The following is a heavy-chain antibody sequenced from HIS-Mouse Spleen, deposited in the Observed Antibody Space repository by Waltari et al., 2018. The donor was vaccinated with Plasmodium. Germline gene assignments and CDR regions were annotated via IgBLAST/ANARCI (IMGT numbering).Heavy chain of an antibody. CDR1: GCSISRSSYY. J-gene: IGHJ4*02. D-gene: IGHD1-26*01. CDR2: IASSWST. Sequence: QLQLQESGPGLVKPSETLSLTCTVSGCSISRSSYYWGWVRQPPGTVLEWIGSIASSWSTYYHPSLKIRVTISVDTSKHQFSLKLSSVTAADTAVYYCARRGGSYYYFDYWGQGTLVTVSS. V-gene: IGHV4-39*01. CDR3: ARRGGSYYYFDY.